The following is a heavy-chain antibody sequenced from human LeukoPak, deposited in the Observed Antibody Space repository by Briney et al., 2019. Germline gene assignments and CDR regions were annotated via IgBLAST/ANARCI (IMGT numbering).Heavy chain of an antibody. CDR3: ARPSSYYDYVWGSYLAH. J-gene: IGHJ4*02. Sequence: GGSLRLSCAASGFTFSSYAMHWVRQAPGKGLERVAVISYDGSNKYYADSVKGRFTISRDNSKNTLYLQMNSLRAEDTAVYYCARPSSYYDYVWGSYLAHWGQGTLVTVSS. CDR1: GFTFSSYA. D-gene: IGHD3-16*02. V-gene: IGHV3-30-3*01. CDR2: ISYDGSNK.